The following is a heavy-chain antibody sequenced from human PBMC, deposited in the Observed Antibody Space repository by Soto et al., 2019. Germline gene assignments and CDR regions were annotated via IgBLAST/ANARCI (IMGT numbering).Heavy chain of an antibody. CDR3: AREGSGYDTRFDY. J-gene: IGHJ4*02. V-gene: IGHV3-30*04. Sequence: QVHLVESGGGVVQPGGSLRLSCAVSGFTFVNYAVHWVRQAPGKGLEWVAVMSNDGGDQYYTDSVKGRFIISRDSSQNILYLQLSNVRPEDTALYYCAREGSGYDTRFDYWGQGTLVTVSS. CDR2: MSNDGGDQ. CDR1: GFTFVNYA. D-gene: IGHD5-12*01.